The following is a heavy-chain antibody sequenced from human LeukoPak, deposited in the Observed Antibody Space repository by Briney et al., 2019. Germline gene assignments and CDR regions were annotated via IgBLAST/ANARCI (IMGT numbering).Heavy chain of an antibody. CDR1: GGSISSSTYY. CDR2: IYYSGST. J-gene: IGHJ3*02. Sequence: SETLSLTCTVSGGSISSSTYYWSRLRQPPGKGLEWIGYIYYSGSTNYNPSLKSRVTISVDTSKNQFSLKLSSVTAADTAVYYCAREGWYYYDSSGENAFDIWGQGTMVTVSS. CDR3: AREGWYYYDSSGENAFDI. V-gene: IGHV4-61*01. D-gene: IGHD3-22*01.